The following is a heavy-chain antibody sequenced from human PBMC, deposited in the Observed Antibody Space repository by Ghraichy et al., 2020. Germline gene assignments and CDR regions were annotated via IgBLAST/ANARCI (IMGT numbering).Heavy chain of an antibody. Sequence: ASVKVSCKVSGYTLTELSMHWVRQAPGKGLEWMGGFDPEDGETIYAQKFQGRVTMTEDTSTDTAYMELSSLRSEDTAVYYCATDGSGPGDSSGYYGLGYGYAFDIWGQGTMVTVSS. CDR3: ATDGSGPGDSSGYYGLGYGYAFDI. CDR1: GYTLTELS. CDR2: FDPEDGET. J-gene: IGHJ3*02. D-gene: IGHD3-22*01. V-gene: IGHV1-24*01.